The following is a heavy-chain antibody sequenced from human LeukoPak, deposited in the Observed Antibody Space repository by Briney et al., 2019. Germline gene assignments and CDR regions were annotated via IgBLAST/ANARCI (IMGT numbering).Heavy chain of an antibody. V-gene: IGHV3-23*01. Sequence: GGSLRLSCAASGFTFYTYAMNWVRQAPGKGLEWVSGIITDGVSTYYADSVKGRFTISRYNSKNTLFLEVNSLRADDTAVYYCAKDLRHSSWWDAELRSAIDLWGQGTMVTFSS. CDR1: GFTFYTYA. CDR2: IITDGVST. J-gene: IGHJ3*01. CDR3: AKDLRHSSWWDAELRSAIDL. D-gene: IGHD1-26*01.